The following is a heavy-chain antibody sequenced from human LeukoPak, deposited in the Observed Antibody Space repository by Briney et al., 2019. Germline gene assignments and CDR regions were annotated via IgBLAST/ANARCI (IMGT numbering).Heavy chain of an antibody. CDR3: AQSGDAYAFDI. J-gene: IGHJ3*02. CDR2: ISSSSSYI. CDR1: GFTFSSYS. D-gene: IGHD4-17*01. Sequence: GGSLRLPCAASGFTFSSYSMNWVRQAPGKGLEWVSSISSSSSYIYYAESVKGRFTISRDNAKNSLYLQMNSLRAEDTAVYYCAQSGDAYAFDIWGQGTMVTVSS. V-gene: IGHV3-21*01.